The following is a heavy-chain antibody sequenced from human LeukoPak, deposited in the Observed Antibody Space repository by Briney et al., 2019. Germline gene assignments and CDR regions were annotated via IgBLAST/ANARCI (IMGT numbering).Heavy chain of an antibody. Sequence: PGGSLRLSCAASGFTFSSYGMSWVRQAPGKGLEWVSAISGSGGSTYYADSVKGRFTISRDNSKNTLYLQMNSLRAEDTAVYYCAKDSIDPIIRYFDWFDYWGQGTLVTVSS. D-gene: IGHD3-9*01. CDR3: AKDSIDPIIRYFDWFDY. CDR2: ISGSGGST. V-gene: IGHV3-23*01. J-gene: IGHJ4*02. CDR1: GFTFSSYG.